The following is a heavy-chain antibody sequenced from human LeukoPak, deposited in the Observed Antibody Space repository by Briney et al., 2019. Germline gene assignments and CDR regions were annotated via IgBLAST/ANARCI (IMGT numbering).Heavy chain of an antibody. V-gene: IGHV3-23*01. J-gene: IGHJ4*02. CDR1: GFTFSSYA. CDR2: ISGSGGST. Sequence: GGSLRLSCAVSGFTFSSYAMSWVRQAPGKGLEWVSAISGSGGSTYYADSVKGRFTISRDNSKNTLYLQMNSLRAEDTAVYYCANLGAVAGQRYFDYWGQGTLVTVSS. D-gene: IGHD6-19*01. CDR3: ANLGAVAGQRYFDY.